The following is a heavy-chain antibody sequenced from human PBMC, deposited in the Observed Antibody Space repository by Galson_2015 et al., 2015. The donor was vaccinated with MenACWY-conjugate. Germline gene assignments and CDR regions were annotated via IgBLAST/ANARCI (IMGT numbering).Heavy chain of an antibody. J-gene: IGHJ4*02. CDR1: GYTFSTYG. CDR3: ARDLYYTGDHDILTGPAY. CDR2: IGTNHGDR. V-gene: IGHV1-18*01. Sequence: SVKVSCKASGYTFSTYGVSWVRQAPGQGLEWMAWIGTNHGDRNYGDTDYGQNLQGRVTITTDTSTSATYMELRSLRSDDTAVYYCARDLYYTGDHDILTGPAYWGQGTLVTVSS. D-gene: IGHD3-9*01.